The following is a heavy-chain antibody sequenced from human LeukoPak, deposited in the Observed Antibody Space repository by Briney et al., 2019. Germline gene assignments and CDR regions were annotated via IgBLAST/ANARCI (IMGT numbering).Heavy chain of an antibody. D-gene: IGHD3-22*01. CDR1: GFTFSSYG. J-gene: IGHJ4*02. CDR2: ISGSGGST. Sequence: GGSLRLSCAASGFTFSSYGVSWVRQAPGKGLEWVSAISGSGGSTYYADSVKGRFTISRDNSKNTLYLRMNSLRAEDTAVYYCARETYYRFDYWGQGTLVTVSS. CDR3: ARETYYRFDY. V-gene: IGHV3-23*01.